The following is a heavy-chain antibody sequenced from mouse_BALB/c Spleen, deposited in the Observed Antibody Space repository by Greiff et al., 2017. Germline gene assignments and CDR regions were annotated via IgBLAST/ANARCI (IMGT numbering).Heavy chain of an antibody. J-gene: IGHJ4*01. CDR2: ISSGGSYT. D-gene: IGHD4-1*01. CDR3: ARHGTGTDYYAMDY. V-gene: IGHV5-6*01. CDR1: GFTFSSYG. Sequence: DVHLVESGGDLVKPGGSLKLSCAASGFTFSSYGMSWVRQTPDKRLEWVATISSGGSYTYYPDSVKGRFTISRDNAKNTLYLQMSSLKSEDTAMYYCARHGTGTDYYAMDYWGQGTSVTVSS.